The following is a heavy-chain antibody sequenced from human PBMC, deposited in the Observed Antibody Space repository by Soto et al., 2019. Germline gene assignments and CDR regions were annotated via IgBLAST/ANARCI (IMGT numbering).Heavy chain of an antibody. Sequence: PGGSLRLSCAASGFTFSSYWMSWVRQAPGKGLEWVANIKQDGSEKYYVDSVKGRFTISRDNAKNSLYLQMNSLRAEDTAVYYCARDLAYGGYAVDPWGQGTLVTVSS. V-gene: IGHV3-7*01. CDR3: ARDLAYGGYAVDP. CDR2: IKQDGSEK. D-gene: IGHD4-17*01. CDR1: GFTFSSYW. J-gene: IGHJ5*02.